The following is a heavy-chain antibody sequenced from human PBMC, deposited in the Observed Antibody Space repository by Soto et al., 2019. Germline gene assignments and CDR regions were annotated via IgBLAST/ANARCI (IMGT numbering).Heavy chain of an antibody. V-gene: IGHV3-23*01. Sequence: EVLLLESGGGLVQPGGPLRLSWEAFDFTLNTFAMPGVRQAPGKGLEWVSALSGSGSLSYYADSVKGRFTISRDNSKNTMYLQMNNLRVDETAVYFCARDRGGALDSWGQGTLVTVSS. CDR1: DFTLNTFA. CDR2: LSGSGSLS. CDR3: ARDRGGALDS. D-gene: IGHD2-15*01. J-gene: IGHJ4*02.